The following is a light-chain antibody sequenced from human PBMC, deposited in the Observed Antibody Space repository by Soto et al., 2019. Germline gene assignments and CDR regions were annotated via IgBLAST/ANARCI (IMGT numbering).Light chain of an antibody. CDR3: QQRSALPVN. CDR1: QTISTG. V-gene: IGKV3-11*01. Sequence: EIVLTQSPGTLSLSPGERATLSCRASQTISTGLAWYQQKPGQSPRLVIWGASDRATGIPARFSGSGSGTDFTLTISSLEPEDFAVYYCQQRSALPVNFGQGTKLEIK. CDR2: GAS. J-gene: IGKJ2*01.